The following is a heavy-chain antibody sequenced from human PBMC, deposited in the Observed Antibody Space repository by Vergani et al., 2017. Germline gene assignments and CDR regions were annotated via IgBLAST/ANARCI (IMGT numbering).Heavy chain of an antibody. D-gene: IGHD3-10*01. J-gene: IGHJ5*02. CDR1: GFTVSSNY. Sequence: EVQLVETGGGLIQPGGSLRLSCAASGFTVSSNYMSWVRQAPGKGLEWVGFIRSKAYGGTTEYAASVKGRFTISRDDSKSIAYLQMNSLKTEDTAVYYCTRSPLLWFGELLNWFDPWGQGTLVTVSS. CDR3: TRSPLLWFGELLNWFDP. CDR2: IRSKAYGGTT. V-gene: IGHV3-49*04.